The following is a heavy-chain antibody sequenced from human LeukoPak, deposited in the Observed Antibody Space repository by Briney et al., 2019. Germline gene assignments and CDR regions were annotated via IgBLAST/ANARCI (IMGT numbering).Heavy chain of an antibody. CDR1: GGTLSSYA. CDR2: IIPILGIA. Sequence: SVKVSCKASGGTLSSYAISWVRQAPGQGLEWMGRIIPILGIANNAQKFQGRVTITADKSTSTAYMELSSLRSEDTAVYYCARDYSVVGATTDDYWGQGTLVTVSS. J-gene: IGHJ4*02. CDR3: ARDYSVVGATTDDY. D-gene: IGHD1-26*01. V-gene: IGHV1-69*04.